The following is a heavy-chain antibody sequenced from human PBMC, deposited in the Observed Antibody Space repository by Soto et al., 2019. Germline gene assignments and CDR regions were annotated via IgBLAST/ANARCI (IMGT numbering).Heavy chain of an antibody. V-gene: IGHV3-30*18. CDR1: GFTFSSYG. J-gene: IGHJ4*02. CDR2: ISYDGSNK. CDR3: AKDPPFN. Sequence: GGSLRLSCAASGFTFSSYGMHWVRQAPGKGLEWVAVISYDGSNKYYADSVKGRFTISRDNSKNTLYLQMNSLRAEDTAVYYCAKDPPFNWGQGTLVTVSS.